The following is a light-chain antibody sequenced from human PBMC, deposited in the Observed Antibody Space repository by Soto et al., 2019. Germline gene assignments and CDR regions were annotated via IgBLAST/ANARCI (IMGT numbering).Light chain of an antibody. Sequence: EIVMLQSPATLSVSPGESSTLSRRASQSVSSNLAWYQQKPGQANRLLIYGASTRATGIPARFSGSGSGTEFTLTISSLQPEEFATYYCKQLHDYPITVGHGTRLAIK. J-gene: IGKJ5*01. V-gene: IGKV3-15*01. CDR1: QSVSSN. CDR2: GAS. CDR3: KQLHDYPIT.